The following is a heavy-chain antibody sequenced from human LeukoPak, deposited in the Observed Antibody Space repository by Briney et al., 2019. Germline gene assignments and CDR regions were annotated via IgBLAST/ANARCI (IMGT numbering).Heavy chain of an antibody. Sequence: GGSLRLSCAASGFTFSNYGMHWVRQAPGRGGEWVAVISYDESQEYYVESVKGRFTISRDNSRKTVYLQMDSLRADDTAVYYCTRGEEGWYFDVWGRGTMVTVSS. J-gene: IGHJ2*01. CDR2: ISYDESQE. CDR3: TRGEEGWYFDV. CDR1: GFTFSNYG. V-gene: IGHV3-33*01.